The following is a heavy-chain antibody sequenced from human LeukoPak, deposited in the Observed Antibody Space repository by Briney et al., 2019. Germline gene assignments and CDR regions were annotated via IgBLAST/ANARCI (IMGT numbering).Heavy chain of an antibody. D-gene: IGHD3-10*01. CDR3: AKGAMVRGVLDY. CDR2: ISGTGDSR. Sequence: GGSLRLSCAASGFTFSSYAMNWVRQAPGKGLEWVSSISGTGDSRYYADSVKGRFTISRDNSKNTLFLQMNSLRAEDTAVYYCAKGAMVRGVLDYWGQGTLVTVSS. V-gene: IGHV3-23*01. J-gene: IGHJ4*02. CDR1: GFTFSSYA.